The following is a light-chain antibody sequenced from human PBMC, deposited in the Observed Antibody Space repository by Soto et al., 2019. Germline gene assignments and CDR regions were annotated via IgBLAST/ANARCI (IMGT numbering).Light chain of an antibody. Sequence: DIQMTQSPSTLSASVGDRVTITCRASQSISSWLAWYQQKPGKAPKLLIYDTSSLESGVPSRFSGNGSGTEFTITSSSLQPDDFAIYYCQQYSSYWTFGQGTKVEIK. J-gene: IGKJ1*01. V-gene: IGKV1-5*01. CDR2: DTS. CDR1: QSISSW. CDR3: QQYSSYWT.